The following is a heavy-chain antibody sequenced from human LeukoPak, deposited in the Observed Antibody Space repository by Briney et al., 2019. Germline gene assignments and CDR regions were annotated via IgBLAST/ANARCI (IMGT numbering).Heavy chain of an antibody. D-gene: IGHD6-19*01. Sequence: SQTLSLTCTVSGGSISSGRYYWRWIRQPAGKGLGWIERIYTSGTTNYNSSLRSRVTISLDTSKNQFSLRLRSVTAADTAVYYCARAPAPHISGSDYHFDYWGQGTLVTVSS. V-gene: IGHV4-61*02. CDR1: GGSISSGRYY. CDR3: ARAPAPHISGSDYHFDY. CDR2: IYTSGTT. J-gene: IGHJ4*02.